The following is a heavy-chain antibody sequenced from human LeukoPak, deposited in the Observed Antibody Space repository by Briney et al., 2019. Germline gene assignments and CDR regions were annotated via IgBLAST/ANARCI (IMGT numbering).Heavy chain of an antibody. CDR3: VRMARPKYFIVNGMDV. V-gene: IGHV3-48*03. D-gene: IGHD1-26*01. CDR1: GFSLSNHE. Sequence: PGGSLRLSCAASGFSLSNHEMNWVRQAPGKGLEWVSYIKNRGDTIYYADSVKGRFTASRDNAKNSLSLQMDSLRAEDTAVYYCVRMARPKYFIVNGMDVWGQGTTVIVSS. CDR2: IKNRGDTI. J-gene: IGHJ6*02.